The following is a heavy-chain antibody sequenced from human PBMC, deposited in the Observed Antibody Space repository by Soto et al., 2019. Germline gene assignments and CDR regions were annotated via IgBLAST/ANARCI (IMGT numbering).Heavy chain of an antibody. CDR3: ASTAHSSGWYSGGFDY. V-gene: IGHV4-30-4*02. CDR2: IYYSGST. D-gene: IGHD6-19*01. Sequence: PSETLSLTCTVSGGCISSGDYYWSWIRQPPGKGLEWIGYIYYSGSTYYNPSLKSRVTISVDTSKNQFSLKLSSVTAADTAVYYCASTAHSSGWYSGGFDYWGQGTLVTVSS. J-gene: IGHJ4*02. CDR1: GGCISSGDYY.